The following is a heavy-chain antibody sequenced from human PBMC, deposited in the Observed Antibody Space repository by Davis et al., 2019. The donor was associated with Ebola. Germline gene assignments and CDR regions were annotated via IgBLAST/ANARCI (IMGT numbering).Heavy chain of an antibody. J-gene: IGHJ1*01. CDR1: GGSIISSSSY. Sequence: SETLSLTCTVSGGSIISSSSYWGWIRQPPRKGLEWIGSIYYSGITYYNPSLKSRVTISVDTSKNQFSLKLRSVTAADTAVYYCARAGYSSGWYGIYFQHWGQGTLVTVSS. CDR2: IYYSGIT. D-gene: IGHD6-19*01. V-gene: IGHV4-39*01. CDR3: ARAGYSSGWYGIYFQH.